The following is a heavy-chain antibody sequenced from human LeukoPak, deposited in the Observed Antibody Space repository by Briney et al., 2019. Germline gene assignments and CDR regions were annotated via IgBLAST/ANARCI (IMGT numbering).Heavy chain of an antibody. CDR1: GFTFSSYA. V-gene: IGHV3-48*04. CDR2: ISSGAGTI. D-gene: IGHD5-18*01. CDR3: ARDLGYTYGSDY. Sequence: PGGSLRLSCAASGFTFSSYAMSWVRQAPGKGPEWVSYISSGAGTIYYADSVRGRFTVSRDNAKNSLYLQMNSLRAEDTAVYYCARDLGYTYGSDYWGQGTLVTVSS. J-gene: IGHJ4*02.